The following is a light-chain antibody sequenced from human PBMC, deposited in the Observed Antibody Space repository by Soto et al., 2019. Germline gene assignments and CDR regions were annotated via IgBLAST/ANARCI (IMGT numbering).Light chain of an antibody. CDR1: SSDVGGYNH. CDR3: TSYTASSTL. V-gene: IGLV2-14*01. CDR2: EVT. Sequence: QAVVTQPASMSGSPGQSITISCTGTSSDVGGYNHVSWYQQHPGKAPKLIIYEVTNRPSGVSNRFSGSKSGNTASLTISGLQAEDEADYHCTSYTASSTLFGGGTKLTVL. J-gene: IGLJ2*01.